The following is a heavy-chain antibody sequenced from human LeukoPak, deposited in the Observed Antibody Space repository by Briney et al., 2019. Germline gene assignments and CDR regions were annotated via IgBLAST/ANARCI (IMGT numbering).Heavy chain of an antibody. CDR2: IRYDAINQ. D-gene: IGHD5-24*01. Sequence: GGSLRLSCAASGFTFSSYWIHWVRQAPGKGLEWVAFIRYDAINQYYADSVKGRFTISRDNSKKTVYLQMNSLRAEDTAVYYCAKTAGDAFFYFYMDVWGKGTTVTIS. V-gene: IGHV3-30*02. J-gene: IGHJ6*03. CDR3: AKTAGDAFFYFYMDV. CDR1: GFTFSSYW.